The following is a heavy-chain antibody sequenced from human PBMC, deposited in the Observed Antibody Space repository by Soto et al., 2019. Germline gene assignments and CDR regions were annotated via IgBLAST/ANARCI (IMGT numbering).Heavy chain of an antibody. J-gene: IGHJ4*02. Sequence: QVQLQESGPGLVKPSETLSLTCNVSGGSISSYYWSWVRQSLGKGLEWIAYFFYIGTTNYNPSLKSRVTISIGMSKNQISLKLTSVTAADTAGYYCAALPRYWGQGTLVTVSS. CDR2: FFYIGTT. CDR3: AALPRY. D-gene: IGHD6-6*01. V-gene: IGHV4-59*01. CDR1: GGSISSYY.